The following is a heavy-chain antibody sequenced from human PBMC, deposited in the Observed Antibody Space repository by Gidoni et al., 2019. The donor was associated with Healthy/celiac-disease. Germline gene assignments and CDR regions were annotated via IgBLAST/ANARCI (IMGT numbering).Heavy chain of an antibody. CDR3: AKGRSSGGSSTFFDY. CDR2: ISWDGGST. V-gene: IGHV3-43*01. D-gene: IGHD2-15*01. J-gene: IGHJ4*02. Sequence: EVQLVESGGVVVQPGGSLRLSCAASGFPFDDYTMHWVRQAPGKGLEWVSLISWDGGSTYYADSVKGRFTISRDNSKNSLYLQMNSLRTEDTALYYCAKGRSSGGSSTFFDYWGQGTLVTVSS. CDR1: GFPFDDYT.